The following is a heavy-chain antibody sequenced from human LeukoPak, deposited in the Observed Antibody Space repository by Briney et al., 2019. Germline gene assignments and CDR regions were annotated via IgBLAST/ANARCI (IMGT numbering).Heavy chain of an antibody. CDR2: ISGSGDST. V-gene: IGHV3-23*01. D-gene: IGHD3-10*01. CDR1: GFTFSTYA. CDR3: VRAAHGSGIPNWLDP. J-gene: IGHJ5*02. Sequence: SGGSLRLSCAASGFTFSTYAMSWVRQAPGKGLEWVSSISGSGDSTSYADSAKGRFTVSRDNSKHLLYLQLNSLTVDDTAVYYCVRAAHGSGIPNWLDPWGQGTLVTVSS.